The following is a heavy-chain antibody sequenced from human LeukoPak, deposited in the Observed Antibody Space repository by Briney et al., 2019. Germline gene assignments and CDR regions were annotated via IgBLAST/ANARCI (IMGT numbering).Heavy chain of an antibody. CDR3: AREGTVTKENNWFDP. V-gene: IGHV1-2*04. J-gene: IGHJ5*02. D-gene: IGHD4-17*01. CDR1: GYTFTGYY. CDR2: INPTSGGT. Sequence: ASVKVSCKASGYTFTGYYMHWVRQAPGQGLEWMGWINPTSGGTNYAQKFQGWVTMTRDTSISTAYMELSRLRSDDTAVYYCAREGTVTKENNWFDPWGQGTLVTVSS.